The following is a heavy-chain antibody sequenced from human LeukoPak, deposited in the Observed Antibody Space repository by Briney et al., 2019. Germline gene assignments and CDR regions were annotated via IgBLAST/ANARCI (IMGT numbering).Heavy chain of an antibody. CDR3: ARTSSWAVTRAFDY. D-gene: IGHD4-17*01. V-gene: IGHV4-34*01. CDR2: INHSGST. CDR1: GGSFSGYD. Sequence: SETLSLTCAVYGGSFSGYDWSWIRQPPGKGLEWIGEINHSGSTNYNPSLKSRVTISVDTSKNQFSLKLSSVTAADTAVYYCARTSSWAVTRAFDYWGQGTLVTVSS. J-gene: IGHJ4*02.